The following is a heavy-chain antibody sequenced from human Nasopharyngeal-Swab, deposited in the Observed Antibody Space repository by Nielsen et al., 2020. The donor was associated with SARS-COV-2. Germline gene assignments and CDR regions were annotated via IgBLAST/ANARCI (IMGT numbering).Heavy chain of an antibody. CDR3: ARDDLNVRYSYVYRTVGLPDY. V-gene: IGHV3-30*03. D-gene: IGHD5-18*01. J-gene: IGHJ4*02. CDR2: ISYDGSNK. Sequence: WIRQPPGKGLEWVAVISYDGSNKYYADPVKGRFTISRDNSKNTLYLQMNSLRADDTAVYYCARDDLNVRYSYVYRTVGLPDYWGQGTLVTVSS.